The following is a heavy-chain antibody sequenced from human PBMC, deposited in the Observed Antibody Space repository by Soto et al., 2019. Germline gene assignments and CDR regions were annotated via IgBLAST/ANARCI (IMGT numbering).Heavy chain of an antibody. Sequence: QVQLVQSGAEVKKPGASVKVSCKASGYTFTNYYIHWVRQAPGQGLEWMGIINPTSGSTNYAQKFQGRVTLTYDTFTTTVYMELSGLRSEDTAVLYCARDLAAGEHWGQGTRVTVSS. CDR1: GYTFTNYY. D-gene: IGHD6-13*01. V-gene: IGHV1-46*01. CDR2: INPTSGST. CDR3: ARDLAAGEH. J-gene: IGHJ4*02.